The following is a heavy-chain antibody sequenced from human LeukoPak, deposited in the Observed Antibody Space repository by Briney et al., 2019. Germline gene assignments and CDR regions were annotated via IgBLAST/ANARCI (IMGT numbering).Heavy chain of an antibody. CDR2: ITITDYGA. J-gene: IGHJ4*02. CDR1: GFIFRTHA. D-gene: IGHD3-3*01. CDR3: AREAWRPYLDY. Sequence: PGGSLRLSCAAYGFIFRTHAMSWVRQAPGEGLEWLSTITITDYGAYYIGSVKGRFTMSRDNSKNELYLEMNSLRVEDTAVYYCAREAWRPYLDYWGQGALVTVSS. V-gene: IGHV3-23*01.